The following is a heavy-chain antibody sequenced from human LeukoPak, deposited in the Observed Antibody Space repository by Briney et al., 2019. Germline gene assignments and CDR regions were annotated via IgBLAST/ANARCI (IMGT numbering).Heavy chain of an antibody. CDR1: GYTFTSYD. D-gene: IGHD3-9*01. J-gene: IGHJ4*02. V-gene: IGHV1-8*01. Sequence: ASVTVSCKASGYTFTSYDINWVRQAAGQGREWMGWMNPNSGNAVYAQTFQGRVTMTRKTSKSTAYMEVSSVRSEDTAVYYCARGHYDILTGYSFDYWGQGTLVTVSS. CDR3: ARGHYDILTGYSFDY. CDR2: MNPNSGNA.